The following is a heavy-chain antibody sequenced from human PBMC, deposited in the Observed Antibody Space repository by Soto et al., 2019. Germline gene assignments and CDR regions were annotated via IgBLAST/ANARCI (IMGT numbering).Heavy chain of an antibody. V-gene: IGHV1-69*15. CDR1: GGTFSNYA. CDR3: AKDGGAEAYFGNWLDP. CDR2: IIPIFGTT. Sequence: QVHLVQSGAEVKKPGSSVNVSCKASGGTFSNYAITWVRQAPGQGIEWVGSIIPIFGTTNVAQRFQGRVTITADESTTTDYMELSGLRSDDTVVYYCAKDGGAEAYFGNWLDPLGQGTLFTVSS. D-gene: IGHD1-26*01. J-gene: IGHJ5*02.